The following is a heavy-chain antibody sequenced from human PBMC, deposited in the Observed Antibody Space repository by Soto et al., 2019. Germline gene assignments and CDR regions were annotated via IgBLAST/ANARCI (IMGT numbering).Heavy chain of an antibody. CDR1: GYTFTKYY. CDR2: VSSRFENT. V-gene: IGHV1-3*01. J-gene: IGHJ4*02. D-gene: IGHD4-17*01. Sequence: ASVNVSCKASGYTFTKYYIQCVRQAPLKRLEWVGCVSSRFENTRSSQRFQGRVSITWDTDARTAYIELSSLASEETAVYYCATQSPDYAKRDFDYWGQGTLVTVSS. CDR3: ATQSPDYAKRDFDY.